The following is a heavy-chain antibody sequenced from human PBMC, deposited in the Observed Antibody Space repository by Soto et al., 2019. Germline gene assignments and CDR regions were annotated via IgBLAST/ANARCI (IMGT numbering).Heavy chain of an antibody. CDR3: AKDRQFRSYYESAGHYNN. V-gene: IGHV3-23*01. J-gene: IGHJ4*02. D-gene: IGHD3-9*01. CDR2: ISGSGAIT. CDR1: GFTFKNYD. Sequence: EVQLLESGGGLVQPGGSLRLSCVASGFTFKNYDMRWVRQAPGKGLEWVSGISGSGAITYYADSVRGRFTISRDNSKNTLYLQLNSLGAEDTDIYYCAKDRQFRSYYESAGHYNNWGQGTLVTVSS.